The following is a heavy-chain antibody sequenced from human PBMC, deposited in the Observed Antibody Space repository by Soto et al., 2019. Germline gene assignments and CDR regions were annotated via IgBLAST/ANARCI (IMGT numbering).Heavy chain of an antibody. CDR1: GLSFSNYA. CDR2: LSGSGANI. V-gene: IGHV3-23*01. Sequence: EVQLLESGGGLVQPGGSLRLSCAASGLSFSNYAMSWVRHAPGKGLEWVSSLSGSGANIYDAYSVKCRFTISRDNSKNTLYLQMNSLRADYTAVYYCAKAGYCSGDNCQVAVDIVGQGTMVTVSS. D-gene: IGHD2-15*01. J-gene: IGHJ3*02. CDR3: AKAGYCSGDNCQVAVDI.